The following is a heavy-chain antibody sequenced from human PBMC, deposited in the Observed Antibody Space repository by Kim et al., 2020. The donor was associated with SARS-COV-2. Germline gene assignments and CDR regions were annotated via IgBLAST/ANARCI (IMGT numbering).Heavy chain of an antibody. CDR3: ARGVRQASWLKYYAMDV. CDR1: TFTFSIYS. J-gene: IGHJ6*02. D-gene: IGHD6-13*01. CDR2: IKFDGSET. V-gene: IGHV3-7*01. Sequence: GGSLRLSCAASTFTFSIYSMSWVRQAPGKGLEWVANIKFDGSETYYVDSVEGRFTISRDNAENSLYLQMNSLRVEDTAVYYCARGVRQASWLKYYAMDVWGQGTTVTVSS.